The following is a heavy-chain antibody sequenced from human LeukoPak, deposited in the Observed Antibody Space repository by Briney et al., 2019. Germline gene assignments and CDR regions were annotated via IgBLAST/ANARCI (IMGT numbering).Heavy chain of an antibody. CDR3: AKDGRGYYDSSGYYSDY. D-gene: IGHD3-22*01. Sequence: PGGSLRLSCAASGFTFSSYAMSWVRQAPGKGLEWVSAISGSGGSTYYADSVKGRFTISRDNSKNTLYLQMNSLRAEDTAVYYCAKDGRGYYDSSGYYSDYWGQGTLVTVSS. J-gene: IGHJ4*02. CDR1: GFTFSSYA. CDR2: ISGSGGST. V-gene: IGHV3-23*01.